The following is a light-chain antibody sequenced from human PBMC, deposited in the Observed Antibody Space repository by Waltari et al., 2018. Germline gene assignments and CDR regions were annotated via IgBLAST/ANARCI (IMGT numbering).Light chain of an antibody. V-gene: IGKV3-15*01. CDR2: ETV. CDR1: QDVGSD. CDR3: QQYNNLYT. J-gene: IGKJ2*01. Sequence: EIVMTQSPVTLSVSRGERATLSCRASQDVGSDLAWYQQKPGQAPRLLIYETVTRATGVPARFSGSGSETDFTLTISSLQPEDFAVYYCQQYNNLYTFGRGTKLE.